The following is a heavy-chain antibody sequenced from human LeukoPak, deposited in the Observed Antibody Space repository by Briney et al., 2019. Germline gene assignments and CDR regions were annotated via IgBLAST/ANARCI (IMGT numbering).Heavy chain of an antibody. CDR3: ARGSYSSSWYGSEYFQH. J-gene: IGHJ1*01. D-gene: IGHD6-13*01. Sequence: GGSLRLSCAASGFTFSSYWMHWVRQAPGKGLVWVSRINSDGSTTTYADSVKGRFTISRDNAKNTLYLQMNSLRAEDTAVYYCARGSYSSSWYGSEYFQHWGQGTLVTVSS. CDR1: GFTFSSYW. CDR2: INSDGSTT. V-gene: IGHV3-74*01.